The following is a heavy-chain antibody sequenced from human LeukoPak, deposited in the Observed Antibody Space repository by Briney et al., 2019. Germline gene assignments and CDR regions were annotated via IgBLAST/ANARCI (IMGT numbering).Heavy chain of an antibody. J-gene: IGHJ5*02. D-gene: IGHD6-6*01. CDR1: GYTFTSYG. CDR3: ARDGFEYSSSWDNWFDP. CDR2: ISAYNGNT. Sequence: ASVTVSCKASGYTFTSYGISWVRQAPGQGLEWMGWISAYNGNTNYAQKLQGRVTMTTDTSTSTAYMELRSLRSDDTAVYYCARDGFEYSSSWDNWFDPWGQGTLVTVSS. V-gene: IGHV1-18*01.